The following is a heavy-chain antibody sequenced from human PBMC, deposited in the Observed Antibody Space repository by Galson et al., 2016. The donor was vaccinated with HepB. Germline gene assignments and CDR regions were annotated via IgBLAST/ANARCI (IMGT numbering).Heavy chain of an antibody. CDR3: ARAVDPRGRGAVGY. CDR2: IYSGGNT. CDR1: GFTVSSNY. J-gene: IGHJ4*02. V-gene: IGHV3-53*01. Sequence: SLRLSCAASGFTVSSNYMSWVRQAPGKGLEWVSVIYSGGNTYYADSVKGRFTISRDKSKNTRYLHMNNLRAEDTAVYYCARAVDPRGRGAVGYWGQGTLVTVSS. D-gene: IGHD5-12*01.